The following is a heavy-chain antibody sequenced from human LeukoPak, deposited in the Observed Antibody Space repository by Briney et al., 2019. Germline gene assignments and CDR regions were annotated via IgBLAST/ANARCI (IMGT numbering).Heavy chain of an antibody. CDR1: GFAFSTYA. V-gene: IGHV3-23*01. D-gene: IGHD3-22*01. CDR2: ISGSGGNT. J-gene: IGHJ4*02. Sequence: GGSLRLPCAASGFAFSTYAMSWVRQAPGKGLEWVSAISGSGGNTYYTDSVKGRFTISRDKSKNTLYLQMNSLRAEDTAVYYCAKGDRGVLVIPSTEFDSWGQGTLVTVSS. CDR3: AKGDRGVLVIPSTEFDS.